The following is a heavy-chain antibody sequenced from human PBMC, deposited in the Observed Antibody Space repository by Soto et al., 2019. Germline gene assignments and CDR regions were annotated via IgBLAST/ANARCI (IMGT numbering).Heavy chain of an antibody. CDR3: ARTLMVRGVINLFDP. V-gene: IGHV3-11*01. CDR2: ISSSGSTI. Sequence: PGGSLRLSCAASGFTFSDYYMSWIRQAPGKGLEWVSYISSSGSTIYYADSVKGRFTISRYNAKNSLYLQMNSLRAEDTAVYYCARTLMVRGVINLFDPWGQGTLVTGSS. CDR1: GFTFSDYY. J-gene: IGHJ5*02. D-gene: IGHD3-10*01.